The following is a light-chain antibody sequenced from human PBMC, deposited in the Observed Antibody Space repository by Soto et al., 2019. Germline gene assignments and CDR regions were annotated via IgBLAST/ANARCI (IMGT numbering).Light chain of an antibody. CDR1: TSDIGGYNF. J-gene: IGLJ2*01. Sequence: QSVLTQPASVSGSPGQSITISCTGTTSDIGGYNFVSWYQQHPGKAPKLMFYDVTNRPSGVSDRFSGSKSGNTASLTISGLQAEDEAGYYCSSYTSTNTVVFGGGTKLTVL. V-gene: IGLV2-14*03. CDR3: SSYTSTNTVV. CDR2: DVT.